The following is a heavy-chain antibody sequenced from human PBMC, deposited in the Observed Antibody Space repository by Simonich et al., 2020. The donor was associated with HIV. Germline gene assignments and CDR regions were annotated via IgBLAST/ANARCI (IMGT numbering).Heavy chain of an antibody. Sequence: QVQLQESGPGLVKPSETLSLTCAVSGYSISSGYYWGWIRQPPGKGLEWIGSIYHSGSTSYNPSLKSRFTISVDTSKNQFSLKLSSVTAADTAVYYCARDRGYSGYDFDYWGQGTLVTVSS. CDR1: GYSISSGYY. V-gene: IGHV4-38-2*02. D-gene: IGHD5-12*01. CDR3: ARDRGYSGYDFDY. CDR2: IYHSGST. J-gene: IGHJ4*02.